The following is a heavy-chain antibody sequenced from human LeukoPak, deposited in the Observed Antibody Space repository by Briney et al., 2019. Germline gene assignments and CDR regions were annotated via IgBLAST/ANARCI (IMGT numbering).Heavy chain of an antibody. CDR1: GFTFSNYA. V-gene: IGHV3-30*14. Sequence: GGSLRLSCAASGFTFSNYAMHWVRQAPGKGLEWVAVISYDGSNKYYADSVKGRFTISRDDSKNTLYLQMNSLRAEDTAVYYCARDQVYYDGYGMDVWGQGTTVTVSS. D-gene: IGHD3-22*01. J-gene: IGHJ6*02. CDR3: ARDQVYYDGYGMDV. CDR2: ISYDGSNK.